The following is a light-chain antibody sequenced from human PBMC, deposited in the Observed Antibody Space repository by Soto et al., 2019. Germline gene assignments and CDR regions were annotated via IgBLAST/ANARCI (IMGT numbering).Light chain of an antibody. CDR1: SSDIGAYNS. CDR2: EVS. CDR3: SSYTSTSTYL. J-gene: IGLJ1*01. Sequence: QSALTQPASVSGSPGQSITISCTGASSDIGAYNSVSWYQQHPDKAPKLMIYEVSYRPSGVSNRFSGSKSGNTASLTISGLHAEDEADYYCSSYTSTSTYLFGTGTKLTVL. V-gene: IGLV2-14*03.